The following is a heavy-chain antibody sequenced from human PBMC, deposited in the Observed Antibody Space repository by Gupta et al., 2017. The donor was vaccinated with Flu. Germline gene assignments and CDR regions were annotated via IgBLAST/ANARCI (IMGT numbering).Heavy chain of an antibody. D-gene: IGHD6-13*01. CDR1: GFIFSNYW. CDR3: VRGAYSGTCAFDG. V-gene: IGHV3-7*01. J-gene: IGHJ3*01. CDR2: IKEDGSQN. Sequence: EVQLVESGGGLVQPGGSLRLSCAASGFIFSNYWINWVRQAPGKGLEWVANIKEDGSQNYYVDSVKGRFTISRDNAKNSVYLHMSSLRAEDTALYYCVRGAYSGTCAFDGWGQGTVVTVSS.